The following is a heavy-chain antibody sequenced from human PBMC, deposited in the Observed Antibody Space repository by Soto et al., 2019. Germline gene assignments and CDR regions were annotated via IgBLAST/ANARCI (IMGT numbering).Heavy chain of an antibody. CDR2: ISKSGIDI. Sequence: GGSLRLSCAASGFTLSSSEMNCVRQAPGKRLEWVSYISKSGIDIYYADSVKGRFTISRDNTKNSLYLQMNSLRAEDTATYYCAPRKYCSSNIAEFDISCQGTVVPVSS. J-gene: IGHJ3*02. CDR1: GFTLSSSE. D-gene: IGHD6-6*01. V-gene: IGHV3-48*03. CDR3: APRKYCSSNIAEFDI.